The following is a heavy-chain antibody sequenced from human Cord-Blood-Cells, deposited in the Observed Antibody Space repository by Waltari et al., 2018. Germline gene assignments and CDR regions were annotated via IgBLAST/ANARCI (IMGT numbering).Heavy chain of an antibody. CDR2: IIPILGIA. J-gene: IGHJ3*02. CDR1: GGTFSSYA. V-gene: IGHV1-69*04. D-gene: IGHD3-9*01. CDR3: ARGSGILTGSAFDI. Sequence: QVQLVPSGAEVKKPGSSVTVSCKASGGTFSSYAISWVRQAPGKGLEWMGGIIPILGIANYAQKFQGRVTITADESTSTAYMELSSLRSEDTAVYYCARGSGILTGSAFDIWGQGTMVTVSS.